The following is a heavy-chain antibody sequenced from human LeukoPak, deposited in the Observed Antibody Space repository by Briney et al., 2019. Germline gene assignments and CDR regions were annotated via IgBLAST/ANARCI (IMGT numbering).Heavy chain of an antibody. V-gene: IGHV1-69*04. D-gene: IGHD4-23*01. J-gene: IGHJ4*02. Sequence: ASVKVSCKASGGTFSSYAISWVRQAPGQGLEWMGRIIPILGIANYAQKFQGRVTITADKSTSTAYMELSSLRSEDTAVYYCARGSYGGNHFDYWGQGTLVTVSS. CDR1: GGTFSSYA. CDR2: IIPILGIA. CDR3: ARGSYGGNHFDY.